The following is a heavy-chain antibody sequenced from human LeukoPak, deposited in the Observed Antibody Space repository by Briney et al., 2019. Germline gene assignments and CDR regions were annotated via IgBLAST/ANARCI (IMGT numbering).Heavy chain of an antibody. J-gene: IGHJ4*02. CDR2: IIPIFGTA. Sequence: SVKVSCKASGGTFSSYAISWVRQAPGQGLEWMGGIIPIFGTANYAQKFQGRVTITADESTSTAYMELSSLRSEDTAVYYCARVSRITIFGVVGPFYYFDYWGQGTLVTVSS. CDR3: ARVSRITIFGVVGPFYYFDY. CDR1: GGTFSSYA. D-gene: IGHD3-3*01. V-gene: IGHV1-69*13.